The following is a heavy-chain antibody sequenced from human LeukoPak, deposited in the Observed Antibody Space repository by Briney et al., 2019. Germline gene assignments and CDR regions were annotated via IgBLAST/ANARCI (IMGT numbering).Heavy chain of an antibody. CDR1: GFTFNSYG. Sequence: GGSLRLSCATSGFTFNSYGMNWVRQAPGKGLEWVAFVRSDGGSEYADSVKGRFSISRDNSKRTVDLQMNSLRLEDTAIYYCAKDRYSTSSTFTINPFDYWGQGILVTVSS. V-gene: IGHV3-30*02. CDR3: AKDRYSTSSTFTINPFDY. D-gene: IGHD2-2*01. CDR2: VRSDGGS. J-gene: IGHJ4*02.